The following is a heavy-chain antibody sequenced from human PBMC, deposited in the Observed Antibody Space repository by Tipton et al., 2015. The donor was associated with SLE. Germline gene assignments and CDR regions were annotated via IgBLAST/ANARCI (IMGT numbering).Heavy chain of an antibody. D-gene: IGHD3-10*01. V-gene: IGHV4-61*02. J-gene: IGHJ3*02. CDR3: ARERLLWPRGNFDI. CDR2: FYTPGNN. CDR1: GGAISSDSHY. Sequence: TLSLTCTVSGGAISSDSHYWTWIRQPVGKGLEWSGRFYTPGNNHTKPSLTSRVTMAVDTSKNQFSLQLSSVTVADTAVYYCARERLLWPRGNFDIWGQGIMVTVSA.